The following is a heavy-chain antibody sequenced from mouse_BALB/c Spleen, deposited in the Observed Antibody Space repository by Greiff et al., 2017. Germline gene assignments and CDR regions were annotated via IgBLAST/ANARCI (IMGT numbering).Heavy chain of an antibody. CDR1: GFTFSSYA. CDR2: ISSGGST. Sequence: EVHLVESGGGLVKPGGSLKLSCAASGFTFSSYAMSWVRQTPEKRLEWVASISSGGSTYYPDSVKGRFTISRDNARNILYLQMSSLRSEDTAMYYCASPYDGYYGYWGQGTTLTVSS. D-gene: IGHD2-3*01. V-gene: IGHV5-6-5*01. CDR3: ASPYDGYYGY. J-gene: IGHJ2*01.